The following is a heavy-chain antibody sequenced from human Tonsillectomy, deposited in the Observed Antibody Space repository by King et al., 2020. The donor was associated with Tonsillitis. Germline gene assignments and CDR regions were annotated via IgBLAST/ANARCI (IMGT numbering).Heavy chain of an antibody. CDR1: GFTFSSYS. Sequence: EVQLVESGGGLVKPGGSLRLSCAASGFTFSSYSMNWVRQAPGKGLEWVSSISSSSRYIYYADSVKGRFTISRDNAKNSLYLQMNSLRAEDTAVYYCARDFYYDSSGYSFDYWGQGTLVTVSS. J-gene: IGHJ4*02. V-gene: IGHV3-21*01. CDR2: ISSSSRYI. CDR3: ARDFYYDSSGYSFDY. D-gene: IGHD3-22*01.